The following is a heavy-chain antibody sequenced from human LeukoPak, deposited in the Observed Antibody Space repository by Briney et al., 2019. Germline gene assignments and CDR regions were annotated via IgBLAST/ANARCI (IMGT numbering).Heavy chain of an antibody. CDR2: ISWNSGSI. CDR3: AKGQDVVVPAAIGY. D-gene: IGHD2-2*01. J-gene: IGHJ4*02. Sequence: GGSLRLSCAASGFTFSSYAMHWVRQAPGKGLEWVSGISWNSGSIGYADSVKGRFTISRDNAKNSLYLQMNSLRAEDTALYYCAKGQDVVVPAAIGYWGQGTLVTVSS. CDR1: GFTFSSYA. V-gene: IGHV3-9*01.